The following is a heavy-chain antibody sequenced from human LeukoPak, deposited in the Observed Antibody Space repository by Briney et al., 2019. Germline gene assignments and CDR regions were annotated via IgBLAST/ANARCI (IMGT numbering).Heavy chain of an antibody. V-gene: IGHV4-34*01. D-gene: IGHD2-15*01. CDR1: GGSFSGYY. CDR2: INHSGST. CDR3: ARGFSSSYHHYNKGVADY. J-gene: IGHJ4*02. Sequence: SETLSLTCAVYGGSFSGYYWSWIRQPPGKGLEWIGEINHSGSTNYNPSLKSRVTISVDTSKNQFSLKLSSVTAADTAVYYCARGFSSSYHHYNKGVADYWGQGTLVTVSS.